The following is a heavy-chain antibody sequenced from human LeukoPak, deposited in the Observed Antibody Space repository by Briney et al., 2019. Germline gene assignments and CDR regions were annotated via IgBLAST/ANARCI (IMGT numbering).Heavy chain of an antibody. J-gene: IGHJ4*02. CDR2: ISDSGPTT. Sequence: PGGSLRLSCAVSGFTFSSYAMSWVRQAPGKGLEWVSAISDSGPTTYDADSVKSRFTISRDNSRSTLYLQMNSLRAEDTALYYCAKDTSIGRYCTNGVCSPFDYWGQGTLVTASS. CDR3: AKDTSIGRYCTNGVCSPFDY. V-gene: IGHV3-23*01. D-gene: IGHD2-8*01. CDR1: GFTFSSYA.